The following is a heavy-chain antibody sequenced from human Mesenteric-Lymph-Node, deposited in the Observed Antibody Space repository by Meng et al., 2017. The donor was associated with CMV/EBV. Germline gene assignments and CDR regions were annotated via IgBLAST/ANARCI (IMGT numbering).Heavy chain of an antibody. Sequence: SETLSLTCSISGYSINSGYFWGWIRQPPGKGLEWIVNFHHSGNTYYNPSLKSRVTISVDTSKNQFSLKLSSVTAADTAVYYCTRVGSTYYSYYYGMDVWGQGTTVTVSS. J-gene: IGHJ6*02. CDR3: TRVGSTYYSYYYGMDV. CDR2: FHHSGNT. V-gene: IGHV4-38-2*02. CDR1: GYSINSGYF. D-gene: IGHD2-2*01.